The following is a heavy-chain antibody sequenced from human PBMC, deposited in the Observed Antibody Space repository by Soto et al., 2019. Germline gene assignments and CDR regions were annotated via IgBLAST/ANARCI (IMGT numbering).Heavy chain of an antibody. J-gene: IGHJ6*02. CDR3: ARDEGLGVNYYYYGMDV. CDR1: GFTFSSYG. CDR2: IWYDGSNQ. D-gene: IGHD3-10*01. V-gene: IGHV3-33*01. Sequence: QVQLVESGGGVVQPGRSLRLSCAASGFTFSSYGMHWVRQAPGKGLEWVAAIWYDGSNQYYADSVKGRFTISRDNSNNTLYLKMNSLRAEDTDVYYCARDEGLGVNYYYYGMDVWVQGTTVTVSS.